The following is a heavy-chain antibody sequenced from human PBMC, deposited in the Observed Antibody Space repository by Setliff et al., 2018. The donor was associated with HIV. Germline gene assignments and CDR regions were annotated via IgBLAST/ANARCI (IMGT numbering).Heavy chain of an antibody. V-gene: IGHV4-39*07. D-gene: IGHD5-18*01. CDR3: ARGIYSYGYLFDY. CDR1: GGSILSGGYY. CDR2: FYYSGNT. Sequence: SETLSLTCSASGGSILSGGYYWSWIRQHPGRGLEWIGSFYYSGNTYYNPSLKSRVTISVDTSKNQFSLELSPVTAADTAVYYCARGIYSYGYLFDYWGQGTLVT. J-gene: IGHJ4*02.